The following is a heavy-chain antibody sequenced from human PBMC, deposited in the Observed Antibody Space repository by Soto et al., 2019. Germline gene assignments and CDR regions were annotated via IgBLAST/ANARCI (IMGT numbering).Heavy chain of an antibody. J-gene: IGHJ4*02. D-gene: IGHD1-26*01. CDR2: IYWDDDK. CDR3: AYRALYSGSYWDGGYFDY. V-gene: IGHV2-5*02. Sequence: QITLKESGPTLLKPTQTLALTCTFSGFSLSTSGVGVGWIRQPPGKALEWLAVIYWDDDKRYNPSLKSRVSIYKDTSKNQVVLTLTNMDPVDTATYYCAYRALYSGSYWDGGYFDYWGQGTLVTVSS. CDR1: GFSLSTSGVG.